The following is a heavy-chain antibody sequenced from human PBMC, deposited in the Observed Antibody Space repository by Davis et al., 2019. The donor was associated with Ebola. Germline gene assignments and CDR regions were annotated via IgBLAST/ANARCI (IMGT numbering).Heavy chain of an antibody. J-gene: IGHJ6*02. Sequence: GESLKISCAASGFTFSSYGMHWVRQAPGKGLEWVAVIWYDGSNKYYADSVKGRFTISRDNSKNTLYLQMNSLRAEDTAVYYCARDGYCSSTSCPGYGMDVWGQGTTVTVSS. CDR1: GFTFSSYG. CDR2: IWYDGSNK. D-gene: IGHD2-2*03. CDR3: ARDGYCSSTSCPGYGMDV. V-gene: IGHV3-33*01.